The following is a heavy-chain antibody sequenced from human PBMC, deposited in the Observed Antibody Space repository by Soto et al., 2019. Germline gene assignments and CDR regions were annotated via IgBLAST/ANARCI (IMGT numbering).Heavy chain of an antibody. Sequence: EVQLVESGGGLVQPGGSLRLSCEASGFTFRNYDMTWVRQGTGKGLEWVSGISAAGDPDYADSVEGRFTISRENAQNSFFLQMNSIRVGDTAVYYCARTDRDFYGLDVWGQGTTVIVSS. CDR2: ISAAGDP. J-gene: IGHJ6*02. V-gene: IGHV3-13*05. CDR1: GFTFRNYD. CDR3: ARTDRDFYGLDV.